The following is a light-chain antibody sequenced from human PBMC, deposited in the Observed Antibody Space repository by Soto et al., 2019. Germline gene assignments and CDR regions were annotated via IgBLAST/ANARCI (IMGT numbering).Light chain of an antibody. Sequence: IQLTQSPSSRSASVGARVTITCRASQGLNTNLAWYQQKTGKAPNLLIYGASTLQKGVPSRFSGNGSGTDFTLTISSLQPEDLATYYCQQSNNYFTFGPGTKVDI. V-gene: IGKV1-9*01. J-gene: IGKJ3*01. CDR1: QGLNTN. CDR2: GAS. CDR3: QQSNNYFT.